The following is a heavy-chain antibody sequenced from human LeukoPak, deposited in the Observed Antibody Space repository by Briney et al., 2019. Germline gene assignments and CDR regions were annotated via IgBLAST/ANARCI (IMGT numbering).Heavy chain of an antibody. V-gene: IGHV3-23*01. Sequence: GGSLRLSCAASGFTFSSYWMSWVRQAPGKGLEWVSAISGSGGSTYYADSVKGRFTISRDNSKNTLYLQMNSLRAEDTAVYYCAKVGGRYDFWSGYSDWGQGTMVTVSS. J-gene: IGHJ3*01. CDR2: ISGSGGST. CDR3: AKVGGRYDFWSGYSD. CDR1: GFTFSSYW. D-gene: IGHD3-3*01.